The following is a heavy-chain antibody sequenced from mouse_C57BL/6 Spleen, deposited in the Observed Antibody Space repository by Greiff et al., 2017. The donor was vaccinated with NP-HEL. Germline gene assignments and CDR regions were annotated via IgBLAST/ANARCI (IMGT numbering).Heavy chain of an antibody. CDR2: ISYSGST. Sequence: EVKLMESGPGMVKPSQSLSLTCTVTGYSITSGYDWHWIRHFPGNKLEWMGYISYSGSTNYNPSLQSRISITHATSKNHFFLKLNSVTTEDTATYYCAREDYYGSSSYWYFDVWGTGTTVTVSS. CDR1: GYSITSGYD. V-gene: IGHV3-1*01. D-gene: IGHD1-1*01. CDR3: AREDYYGSSSYWYFDV. J-gene: IGHJ1*03.